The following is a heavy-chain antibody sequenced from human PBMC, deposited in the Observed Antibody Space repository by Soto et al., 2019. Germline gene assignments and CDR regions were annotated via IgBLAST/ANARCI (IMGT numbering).Heavy chain of an antibody. V-gene: IGHV3-23*01. CDR1: GFTFTSYV. J-gene: IGHJ4*02. CDR2: ISGGGSTA. CDR3: AKDSNKYSSSLLGRYFDY. Sequence: EVQLLESGGGLVQRGGSQRLSCAASGFTFTSYVMSWVRQAPGKGLEWVAGISGGGSTAFYADSVKGRFTISRDNAKNTVVLQMDSLRAENTAIYYCAKDSNKYSSSLLGRYFDYWGQATLVTVSS. D-gene: IGHD3-22*01.